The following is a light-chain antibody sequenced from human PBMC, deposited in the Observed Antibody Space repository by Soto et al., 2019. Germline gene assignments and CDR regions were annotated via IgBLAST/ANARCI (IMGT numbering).Light chain of an antibody. Sequence: EIVLTQSPATLSLSPGEIATLSCRASQSISTYLAWYQQKPGQAPRLLIYDVSKRAAGVPARFSGSGSGTDFTLTISSLVPEDFAVYYCQQRSNWPPGLTFGGGTKVEI. CDR1: QSISTY. CDR3: QQRSNWPPGLT. J-gene: IGKJ4*01. V-gene: IGKV3-11*01. CDR2: DVS.